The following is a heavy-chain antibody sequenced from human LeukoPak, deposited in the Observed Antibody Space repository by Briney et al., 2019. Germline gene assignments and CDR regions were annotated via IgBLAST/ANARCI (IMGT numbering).Heavy chain of an antibody. V-gene: IGHV3-11*01. CDR2: ISSSGSTI. CDR3: AGRTIVGATDY. J-gene: IGHJ4*02. CDR1: GFTFSDYY. Sequence: TGGSLRLSCAASGFTFSDYYMSWIRQAPGKGLEWVSYISSSGSTIYYADSVKGRFTISRDNAKNSLYLQMNSLRAEDTAVYYCAGRTIVGATDYWGQGTLVTVSS. D-gene: IGHD1-26*01.